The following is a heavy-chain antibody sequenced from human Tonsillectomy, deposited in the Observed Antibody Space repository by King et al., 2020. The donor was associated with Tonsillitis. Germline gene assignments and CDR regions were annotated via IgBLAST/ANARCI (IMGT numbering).Heavy chain of an antibody. V-gene: IGHV3-30-3*01. J-gene: IGHJ6*02. CDR3: ARDENFGELVIYAMDV. D-gene: IGHD3-10*01. CDR2: ISYDGSNK. CDR1: GFTFSTYA. Sequence: VQLVESGGGVVQPGRSLRLSCAASGFTFSTYAMHWVRQAPGKGLEWVAVISYDGSNKYYADSVKGRFTISRDNSKNTLYLHMNSLRAEDTAVYFCARDENFGELVIYAMDVWGQGTTVTVSS.